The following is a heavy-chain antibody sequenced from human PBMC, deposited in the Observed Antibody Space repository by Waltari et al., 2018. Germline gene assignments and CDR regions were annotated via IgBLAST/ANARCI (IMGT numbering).Heavy chain of an antibody. D-gene: IGHD5-12*01. Sequence: QVQLVHSGAEVKKPGSSVKVSCQASGGTFSRYALCWMRQDPGQGLEWMGRIIPIFGTANYAQKFQGRGTITADKSTSTAYMELSSLRSEDTAVYYCARDGYDFLRTENFDYWGQGTLVTVSS. CDR2: IIPIFGTA. CDR1: GGTFSRYA. V-gene: IGHV1-69*14. J-gene: IGHJ4*02. CDR3: ARDGYDFLRTENFDY.